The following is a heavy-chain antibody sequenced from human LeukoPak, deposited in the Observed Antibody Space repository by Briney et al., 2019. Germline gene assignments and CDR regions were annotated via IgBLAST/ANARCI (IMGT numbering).Heavy chain of an antibody. J-gene: IGHJ4*02. D-gene: IGHD1-1*01. V-gene: IGHV4-39*07. CDR1: GGSISSSSYY. CDR3: ARAYAGYASRFDY. Sequence: SETLSLTCSVSGGSISSSSYYWGWIRQPPGKGLEWIGSIYYSGSTYNNPSLKSRVTVSVDTSKNQFSLKLSSVIEADTAVYYCARAYAGYASRFDYWGQGILVTVSS. CDR2: IYYSGST.